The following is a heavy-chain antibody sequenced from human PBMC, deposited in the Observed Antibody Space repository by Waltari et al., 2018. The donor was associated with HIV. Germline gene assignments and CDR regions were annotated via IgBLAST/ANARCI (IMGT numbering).Heavy chain of an antibody. J-gene: IGHJ4*02. CDR2: ISNDGSSK. CDR3: ASPFYSDSTTYYYGLDY. V-gene: IGHV3-30-3*01. D-gene: IGHD3-22*01. Sequence: QVQLVESGGGVVQPGRSRRLSCAASGFTFSSFGMHWVRQAPGKGVEWVAGISNDGSSKYYADSVKGRFTISRDNSKNTLYLHMNSLRAEDTAVYYCASPFYSDSTTYYYGLDYWGQGTLVTVSS. CDR1: GFTFSSFG.